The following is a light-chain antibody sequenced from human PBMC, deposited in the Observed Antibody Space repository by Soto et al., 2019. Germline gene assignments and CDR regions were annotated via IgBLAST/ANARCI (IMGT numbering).Light chain of an antibody. CDR3: QQHGRSPPYT. Sequence: EIVLTQSPGTLSLSPGERATLSCRASQSVSSSHLAWYQQKFGQAPRLLIYGASSRATGIPDRFSGSGSGTDFTLTISRLESEDFAVYYCQQHGRSPPYTFGQGTKLEIK. J-gene: IGKJ2*01. CDR2: GAS. V-gene: IGKV3-20*01. CDR1: QSVSSSH.